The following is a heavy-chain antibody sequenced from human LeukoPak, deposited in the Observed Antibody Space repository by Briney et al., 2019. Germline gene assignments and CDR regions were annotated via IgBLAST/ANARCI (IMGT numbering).Heavy chain of an antibody. CDR1: GYTFTSYG. V-gene: IGHV1-18*01. CDR3: AREVRRWRTPYFDY. J-gene: IGHJ4*02. D-gene: IGHD3-10*01. Sequence: EASVKVSCKASGYTFTSYGISWVRQAPGQGLEWMGWISASNGNTNYAQKLQGRVTMTTDTSTSTAYMELRSLRSDDTAVYYCAREVRRWRTPYFDYWGQGTLVTVSS. CDR2: ISASNGNT.